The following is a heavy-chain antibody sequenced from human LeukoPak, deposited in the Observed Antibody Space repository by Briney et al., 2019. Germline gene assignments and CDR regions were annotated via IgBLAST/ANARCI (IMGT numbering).Heavy chain of an antibody. D-gene: IGHD6-13*01. V-gene: IGHV3-30*18. Sequence: PGGSLRLSCAASGFTFSSYGMHWVRQAPGKGLEWVTVISYDGSTKYYEDSVKGRFTISRDNSKNTLYLQMNSLRAEDTAVYYCAKDRGAAAGTYSGMDVWGQGTTVTVSS. J-gene: IGHJ6*02. CDR2: ISYDGSTK. CDR3: AKDRGAAAGTYSGMDV. CDR1: GFTFSSYG.